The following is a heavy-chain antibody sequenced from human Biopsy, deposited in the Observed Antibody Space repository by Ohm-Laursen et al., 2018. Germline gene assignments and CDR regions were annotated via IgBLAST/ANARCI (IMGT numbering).Heavy chain of an antibody. CDR1: GFGMYA. J-gene: IGHJ3*02. CDR2: ISYDGSNK. D-gene: IGHD6-19*01. CDR3: AKDGGQWLGGAFDI. V-gene: IGHV3-30*18. Sequence: SLRLSCTASGFGMYAMHWVRQPPGKGLEWLAVISYDGSNKYYAESVKGRFTISRDRSRDTVHLQMNSLRYEDTALYYCAKDGGQWLGGAFDIWGHGTMVSVSS.